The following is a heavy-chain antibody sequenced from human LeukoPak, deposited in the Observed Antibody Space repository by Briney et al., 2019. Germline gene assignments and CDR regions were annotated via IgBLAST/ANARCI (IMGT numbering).Heavy chain of an antibody. D-gene: IGHD6-13*01. J-gene: IGHJ4*02. CDR3: ARDSGIAAAGTYWSHPTYYFDY. CDR1: GFTFSSYG. V-gene: IGHV3-33*01. CDR2: IWYDGSNK. Sequence: PGGSLRLSCAASGFTFSSYGMHWVRQAPGKGLEWVAVIWYDGSNKYYADSVKGRFTISRDNSKNTLYLQMNSLRAEDTAVYYCARDSGIAAAGTYWSHPTYYFDYWGQGTLVTVSS.